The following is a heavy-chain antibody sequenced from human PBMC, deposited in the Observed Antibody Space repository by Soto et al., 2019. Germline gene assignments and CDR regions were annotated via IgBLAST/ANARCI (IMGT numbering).Heavy chain of an antibody. CDR2: ISVSDAFI. J-gene: IGHJ4*02. CDR1: ASNVGALP. D-gene: IGHD1-20*01. Sequence: GGPLGLPCEASASNVGALPMIWVRKAPGKGLEWVSGISVSDAFIYYADSVRGRFSISRDASENILYLQMNSLRVDDTALYYCTRETVSGITGLYSWGPGTLVTVSS. V-gene: IGHV3-23*01. CDR3: TRETVSGITGLYS.